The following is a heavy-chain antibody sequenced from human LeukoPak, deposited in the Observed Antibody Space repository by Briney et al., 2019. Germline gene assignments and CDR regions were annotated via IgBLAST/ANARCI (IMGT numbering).Heavy chain of an antibody. CDR2: ISSSGSTI. D-gene: IGHD6-6*01. CDR1: GFTFSSYE. J-gene: IGHJ4*02. CDR3: ARERDFSSSSGPIDY. V-gene: IGHV3-48*03. Sequence: PGGSLRLSCAASGFTFSSYEMNWVRQAPGKGLEWVSYISSSGSTIYYADSVKGRFTISRDDAKNSVYLQMNSLRAEDTAVYYCARERDFSSSSGPIDYWGQGTLVTVSS.